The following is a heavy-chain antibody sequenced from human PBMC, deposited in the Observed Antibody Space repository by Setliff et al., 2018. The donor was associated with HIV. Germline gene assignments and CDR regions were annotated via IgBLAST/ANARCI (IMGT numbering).Heavy chain of an antibody. V-gene: IGHV1-69*05. D-gene: IGHD1-1*01. Sequence: SVKVSCKASGGIFSRFAFSWVRQAPGRGLEWMGGIIPIFGTPNYAQKFQGRVTITTDESTNTVYMELYSLTSEDTAIYYCASSAGAVPTTAPYGDYYYYFYMDVWGKGTTVTVS. CDR3: ASSAGAVPTTAPYGDYYYYFYMDV. CDR2: IIPIFGTP. CDR1: GGIFSRFA. J-gene: IGHJ6*03.